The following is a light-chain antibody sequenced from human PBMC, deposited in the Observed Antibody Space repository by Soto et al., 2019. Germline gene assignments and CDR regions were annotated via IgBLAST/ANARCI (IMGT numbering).Light chain of an antibody. CDR3: SSYSYLDIPVL. V-gene: IGLV2-14*01. CDR1: DTDIGNYNY. J-gene: IGLJ2*01. CDR2: EVV. Sequence: QSVLTQPASVSGSPGQSITISCFGSDTDIGNYNYVSWYQQYPGKVPKLLIYEVVRRPSGVSNRFSGSKSGTTASLTISGLQPEDEAHYYCSSYSYLDIPVLLGGGTKLTVL.